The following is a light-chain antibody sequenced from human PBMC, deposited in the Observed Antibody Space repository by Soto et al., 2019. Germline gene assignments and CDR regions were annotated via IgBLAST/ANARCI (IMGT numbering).Light chain of an antibody. CDR1: QSINRN. Sequence: EVVMTQSPATLSVSPGERATLSCRASQSINRNVAWYQQKPGQAPWLLIYGASTRATGIPARFSGSGSGTEFTLTISSLQSEDFAVYYCQQYNNWPRTFGRGTKVEIK. CDR3: QQYNNWPRT. V-gene: IGKV3-15*01. CDR2: GAS. J-gene: IGKJ1*01.